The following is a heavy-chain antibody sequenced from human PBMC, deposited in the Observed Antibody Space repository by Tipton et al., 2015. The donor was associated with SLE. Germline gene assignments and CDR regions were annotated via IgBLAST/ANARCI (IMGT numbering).Heavy chain of an antibody. CDR3: AKGLYLLNY. Sequence: SLRLSCAASGFTFSSFGMTWVRQAPGKGLEWVSTIYHGDRTSYVDSVKGRFTISRDNAKNALYLQMNSLNPEDSAVYYCAKGLYLLNYRGQRTLIAVTS. J-gene: IGHJ4*02. CDR2: IYHGDRT. V-gene: IGHV3-23*03. CDR1: GFTFSSFG. D-gene: IGHD2-15*01.